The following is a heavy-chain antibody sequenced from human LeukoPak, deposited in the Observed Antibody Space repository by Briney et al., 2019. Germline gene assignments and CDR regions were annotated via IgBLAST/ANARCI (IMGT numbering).Heavy chain of an antibody. Sequence: AGGSLRLSCAASGFTFSSYGMHWVRQAPGKGLEWVSYISSSSTIYYADSVKGRFTISRDNAKNSLYLQMNSLRAEDTAVYFCARGGGAFDIWGQGTMVTVSS. CDR1: GFTFSSYG. CDR2: ISSSSTI. CDR3: ARGGGAFDI. J-gene: IGHJ3*02. D-gene: IGHD5-12*01. V-gene: IGHV3-48*04.